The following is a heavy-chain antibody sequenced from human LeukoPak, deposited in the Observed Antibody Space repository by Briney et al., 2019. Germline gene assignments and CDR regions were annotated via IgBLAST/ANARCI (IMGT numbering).Heavy chain of an antibody. V-gene: IGHV3-30-3*01. J-gene: IGHJ4*02. Sequence: PGGSLRLSCAASGFTFSSYAMHWVRQAPGKGLEWVAVISYDGSNKYYADSVKGRFTISRDNSKNTLYLQMNSLRAEDTAVYYCASSPGVDTGASVDYWGQGTLVTVSS. D-gene: IGHD1-26*01. CDR3: ASSPGVDTGASVDY. CDR2: ISYDGSNK. CDR1: GFTFSSYA.